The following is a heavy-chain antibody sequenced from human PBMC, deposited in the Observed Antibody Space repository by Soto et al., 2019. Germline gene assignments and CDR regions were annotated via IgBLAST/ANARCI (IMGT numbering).Heavy chain of an antibody. Sequence: ASVKVSCKASGYTFTGYYMHWVRQAPGQGLEWMGWINPNSGGTNYAQKFQGRVTMTGDTSISTAYMELSRLRSDDTAVYYCARILYYYDSSGPFDYCGQGTLVTVSS. CDR3: ARILYYYDSSGPFDY. CDR1: GYTFTGYY. D-gene: IGHD3-22*01. V-gene: IGHV1-2*02. CDR2: INPNSGGT. J-gene: IGHJ4*02.